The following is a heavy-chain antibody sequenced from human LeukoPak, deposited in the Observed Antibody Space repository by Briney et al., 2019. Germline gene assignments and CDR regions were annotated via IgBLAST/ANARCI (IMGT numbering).Heavy chain of an antibody. Sequence: GGSLRLSCAASEFTISRYWMHWVRQAPGKGLVWVSNINNDGSITTYADSVKGRFTISRDNSKNTLYLQMNSLRAEDTAVYYCASGGSGYWGQGTLVTVSS. V-gene: IGHV3-74*01. D-gene: IGHD2-15*01. CDR1: EFTISRYW. J-gene: IGHJ4*02. CDR3: ASGGSGY. CDR2: INNDGSIT.